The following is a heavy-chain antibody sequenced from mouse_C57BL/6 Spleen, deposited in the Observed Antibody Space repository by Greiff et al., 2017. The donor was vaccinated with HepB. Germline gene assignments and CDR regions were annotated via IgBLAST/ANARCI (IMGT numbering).Heavy chain of an antibody. CDR1: GYAFSSSW. J-gene: IGHJ1*03. D-gene: IGHD1-1*01. Sequence: VQEVESGPELVKPGASVKISCKASGYAFSSSWMNWVKQRPGTGLVWIGRLYPGDGDTNYNGKFKGKATLTADKSSSTGYMQLSSLTSEDSAVYSCARDYDYGSSRYFDVWGTGTTVTVSS. V-gene: IGHV1-82*01. CDR3: ARDYDYGSSRYFDV. CDR2: LYPGDGDT.